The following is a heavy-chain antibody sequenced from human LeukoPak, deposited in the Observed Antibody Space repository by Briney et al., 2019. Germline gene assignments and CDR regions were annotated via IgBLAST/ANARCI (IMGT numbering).Heavy chain of an antibody. CDR1: GYTFTGYF. CDR2: INPSGGST. D-gene: IGHD3-10*01. CDR3: AREVITMVRGEFWAFDI. J-gene: IGHJ3*02. Sequence: GASVKVSCKASGYTFTGYFMHWVRQAPGQGLEWMGIINPSGGSTSYAQKFQGRVTKTRDTSTSTVYMVLSSLRSEDTAVYYCAREVITMVRGEFWAFDIWGQGTMVTVSS. V-gene: IGHV1-46*01.